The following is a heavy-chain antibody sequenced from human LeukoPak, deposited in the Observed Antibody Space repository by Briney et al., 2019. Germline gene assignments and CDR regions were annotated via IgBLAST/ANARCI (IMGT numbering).Heavy chain of an antibody. CDR3: AREGAGYGWFDP. Sequence: PSETLSLTCTVSGGSISSYYWSWIRQPPGKGLEWIGYIYYSGSTNYNPSLKSRVTISVDTSKNQFSLKLSSVTAADTAVFYCAREGAGYGWFDPWGQGTLVTVSS. V-gene: IGHV4-59*12. J-gene: IGHJ5*02. D-gene: IGHD5-18*01. CDR2: IYYSGST. CDR1: GGSISSYY.